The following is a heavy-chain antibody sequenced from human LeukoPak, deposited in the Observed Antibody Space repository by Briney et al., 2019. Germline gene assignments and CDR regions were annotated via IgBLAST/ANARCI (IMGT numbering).Heavy chain of an antibody. D-gene: IGHD5-12*01. J-gene: IGHJ4*02. CDR2: ISDSSAM. Sequence: GGSLRLSCAASGFSFSRYSMKWARQAPGKGLEWVSYISDSSAMYYADSVRGRFTISRDNAKNSLFLQMSSLRVEDTGVYYCARDGGYSGYDADCWGPGTLVTVSS. CDR3: ARDGGYSGYDADC. V-gene: IGHV3-48*01. CDR1: GFSFSRYS.